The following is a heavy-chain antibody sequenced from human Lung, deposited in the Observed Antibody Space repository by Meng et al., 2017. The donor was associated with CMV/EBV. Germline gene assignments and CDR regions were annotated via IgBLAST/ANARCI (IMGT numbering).Heavy chain of an antibody. CDR1: GYTFTSYY. CDR3: AREGVIVGATHAFDI. D-gene: IGHD1-26*01. CDR2: INPSGGST. Sequence: ASVKVSCKASGYTFTSYYMHWVRQAPGQGLEWMGIINPSGGSTSYAQKFQGRVTMTRDTSTSTVYMELSSLRSEDTAVYYCAREGVIVGATHAFDIWGQGXMVTVSS. V-gene: IGHV1-46*01. J-gene: IGHJ3*02.